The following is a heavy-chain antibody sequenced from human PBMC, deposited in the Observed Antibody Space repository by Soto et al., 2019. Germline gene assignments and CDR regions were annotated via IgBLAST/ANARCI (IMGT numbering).Heavy chain of an antibody. CDR1: GGSISSYY. CDR3: ARDHGIAAAGYYYGMDV. CDR2: IYYSGST. D-gene: IGHD6-13*01. V-gene: IGHV4-59*01. Sequence: QVQLQESGPGLVKPSETLSLTCTVSGGSISSYYWSWIRQPPGKGLEWIGYIYYSGSTNYNPSLKRRVTISVDTSKNQFSLKLSSVTAADTAVYYCARDHGIAAAGYYYGMDVWGQGTTVTVSS. J-gene: IGHJ6*02.